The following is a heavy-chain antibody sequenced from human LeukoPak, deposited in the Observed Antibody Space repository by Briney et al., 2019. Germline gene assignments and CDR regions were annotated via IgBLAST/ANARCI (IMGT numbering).Heavy chain of an antibody. CDR3: ARDESSRVFQH. Sequence: PGGSLRLSCAAFGFTFKIYTMNWVRQAPGKGLEWVSSISSSSSYIYYADSVKGRFTISRDNAKNSLYLQMNSLRAEDTAVYYCARDESSRVFQHWGQGTLVTVSS. CDR1: GFTFKIYT. D-gene: IGHD6-13*01. V-gene: IGHV3-21*01. J-gene: IGHJ1*01. CDR2: ISSSSSYI.